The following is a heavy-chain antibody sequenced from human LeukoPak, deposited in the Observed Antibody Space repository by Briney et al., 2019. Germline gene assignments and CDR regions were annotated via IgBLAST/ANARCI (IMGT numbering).Heavy chain of an antibody. D-gene: IGHD3-10*01. Sequence: GGSLRLSCSASGFTFSSYAMHWVRQAPGKGLEWVAIISYDGSTTHYSNSVKGRSTISRDNSRNTVYLQMNTLRPEDTAVYYCARGLVSGSLLLDYWGQGTLVTVSS. CDR3: ARGLVSGSLLLDY. V-gene: IGHV3-30-3*01. J-gene: IGHJ4*02. CDR2: ISYDGSTT. CDR1: GFTFSSYA.